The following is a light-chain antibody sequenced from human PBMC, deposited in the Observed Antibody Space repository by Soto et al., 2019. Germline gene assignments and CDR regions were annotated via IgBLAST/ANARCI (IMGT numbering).Light chain of an antibody. V-gene: IGKV3-20*01. CDR2: GAS. CDR3: QQYGSSPWT. J-gene: IGKJ1*01. Sequence: EIVLTQSPGTLSLSPGERATPSSRPSKSVSSSYLAGYQQKPGQAPRPPIYGASSRATGTPDRFSGSGSGTDFTLTISRREPEDCAVYYWQQYGSSPWTFGQGTKVEIK. CDR1: KSVSSSY.